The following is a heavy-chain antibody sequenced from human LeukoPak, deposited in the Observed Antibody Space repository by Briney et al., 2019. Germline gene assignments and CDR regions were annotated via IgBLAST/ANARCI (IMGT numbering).Heavy chain of an antibody. Sequence: SETLSLTCAVYGGSFSGYYWSWIRQPPGKGLEWIGEIDHSGSTNYNPSLKSRVTISVDTSKNQFSPKLSSVTAADTAVYYCARLGDFWSGPDAFDIWGQGTMVTVSS. CDR3: ARLGDFWSGPDAFDI. J-gene: IGHJ3*02. CDR2: IDHSGST. D-gene: IGHD3-3*01. V-gene: IGHV4-34*01. CDR1: GGSFSGYY.